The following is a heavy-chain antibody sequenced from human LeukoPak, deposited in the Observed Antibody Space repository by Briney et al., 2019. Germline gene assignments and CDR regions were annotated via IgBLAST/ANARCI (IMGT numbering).Heavy chain of an antibody. J-gene: IGHJ5*02. CDR2: IYSGGST. CDR3: ARGYSSGKNWFDP. V-gene: IGHV3-53*01. D-gene: IGHD6-19*01. Sequence: PGGSLRLSCAASGFTVSSNYMSWVRQAPGKGLEWVSVIYSGGSTYYADSVKGRFTISRDNSKNTLYLQMNSLRAEDTAVYYCARGYSSGKNWFDPWGQGTLVTVSS. CDR1: GFTVSSNY.